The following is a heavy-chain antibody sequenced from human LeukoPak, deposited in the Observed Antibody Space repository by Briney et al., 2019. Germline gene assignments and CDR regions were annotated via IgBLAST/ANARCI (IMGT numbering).Heavy chain of an antibody. D-gene: IGHD3-3*01. V-gene: IGHV3-74*01. CDR1: GFTFSTYW. Sequence: GGSLRLSCAASGFTFSTYWMHWVRQAPGEGLVWVSRISPDGGSTNYADSVKGRFTISRDNAKNTLHVQMNSLRAEDTAVYYCARGRSGNYATDYWGQGTLVTVSS. CDR3: ARGRSGNYATDY. J-gene: IGHJ4*02. CDR2: ISPDGGST.